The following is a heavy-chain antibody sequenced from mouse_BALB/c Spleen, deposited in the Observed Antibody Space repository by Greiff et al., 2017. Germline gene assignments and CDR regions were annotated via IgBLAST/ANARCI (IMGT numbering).Heavy chain of an antibody. V-gene: IGHV3-8*02. Sequence: VQLQQSGPSLVKPSQTLSLTCSVTGDSITSGYWNWIRKFPGNKLEYMGYISYSGSTYYNPSLKSRISTTRNTSTYQYYLQVNSVTTEDTATYYCARGGDGEYWGQGTLVTVSA. CDR1: GDSITSGY. CDR3: ARGGDGEY. CDR2: ISYSGST. D-gene: IGHD3-3*01. J-gene: IGHJ3*01.